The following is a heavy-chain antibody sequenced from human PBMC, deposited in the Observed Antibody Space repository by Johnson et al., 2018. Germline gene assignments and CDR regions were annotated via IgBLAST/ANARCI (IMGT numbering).Heavy chain of an antibody. CDR2: VTWNGESV. CDR3: AREKDKIIDS. CDR1: GFTFHDYT. J-gene: IGHJ4*02. Sequence: VQLVESGGAVVQXGGSLGLSCAASGFTFHDYTMHWFRQAPGKGLEWVSLVTWNGESVFYADSVKGRFSISRDNSKKILYLQMSRLRTEDTAWYYCAREKDKIIDSWGQGTLVTVSS. V-gene: IGHV3-43*01.